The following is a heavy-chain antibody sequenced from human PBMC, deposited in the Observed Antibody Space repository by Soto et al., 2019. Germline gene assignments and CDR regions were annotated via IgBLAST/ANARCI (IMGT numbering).Heavy chain of an antibody. Sequence: PGESLKISCKGSGYSFTSYWIGWVRQMPGKGLEWMGIIYPGDSDTRYSPSFQGQVTISADKSISTAYLQWSSLKASDTAMYYCARMVGYCSSTSCRRYGMDVWGQGTTVTVSS. J-gene: IGHJ6*02. V-gene: IGHV5-51*01. D-gene: IGHD2-2*01. CDR1: GYSFTSYW. CDR2: IYPGDSDT. CDR3: ARMVGYCSSTSCRRYGMDV.